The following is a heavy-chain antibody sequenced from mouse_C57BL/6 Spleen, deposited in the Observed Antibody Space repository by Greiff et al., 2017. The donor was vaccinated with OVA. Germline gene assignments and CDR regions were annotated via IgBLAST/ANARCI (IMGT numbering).Heavy chain of an antibody. CDR3: ASAPYAVYWYFDV. CDR1: GYSITSGYY. V-gene: IGHV3-6*01. Sequence: EVQLVESGPGLVKPSQSLSLTCSVTGYSITSGYYWNWIRQFPGNKLEWMGYISYDGSNNYNPSLKNRISITRDTSKNQFFLKLNSVTTEDTATYYCASAPYAVYWYFDVWGTGTTVTVSS. CDR2: ISYDGSN. D-gene: IGHD6-5*01. J-gene: IGHJ1*03.